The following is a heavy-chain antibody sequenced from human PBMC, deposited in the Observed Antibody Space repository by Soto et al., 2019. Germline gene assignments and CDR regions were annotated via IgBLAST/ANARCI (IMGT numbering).Heavy chain of an antibody. CDR3: ARFRRNYFDY. J-gene: IGHJ4*02. CDR1: GDSMSGFY. D-gene: IGHD3-10*01. CDR2: INYVGRTS. V-gene: IGHV4-59*01. Sequence: SETLSLTCTVSGDSMSGFYWSWIRQTPGKGLEWIGYINYVGRTSYYSPSLQSRVTISLDPSKNQFSLILSSVTAADTAVYFCARFRRNYFDYWGQGTQVTV.